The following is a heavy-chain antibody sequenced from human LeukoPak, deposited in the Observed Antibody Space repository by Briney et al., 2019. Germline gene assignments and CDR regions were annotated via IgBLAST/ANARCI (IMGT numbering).Heavy chain of an antibody. D-gene: IGHD4-17*01. CDR1: GGTFSSYA. V-gene: IGHV1-69*05. J-gene: IGHJ4*02. CDR3: ARVGGIMTTVSPFDY. CDR2: IIPIFGTA. Sequence: SVKVPCKASGGTFSSYAISWVRQAPGQGLEWMGGIIPIFGTANYAQKFQGRVTITTDESTSTAYMELSSLRSEDTAVYYCARVGGIMTTVSPFDYWGQGTLVTVSS.